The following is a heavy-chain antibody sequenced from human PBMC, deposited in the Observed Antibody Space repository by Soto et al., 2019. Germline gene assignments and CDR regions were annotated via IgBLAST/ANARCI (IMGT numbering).Heavy chain of an antibody. Sequence: ASVKVSCKASGYTFTSYGISWVRQAPGQGLEWMGWISAYNGNTNYAQKLQGRVTMTTDTSTSTAYMELRSLRSDDTAVYYCERDRRGGYYDFWRWYSDFDYWGKGTLGTASS. V-gene: IGHV1-18*04. CDR1: GYTFTSYG. CDR2: ISAYNGNT. J-gene: IGHJ4*02. D-gene: IGHD3-3*01. CDR3: ERDRRGGYYDFWRWYSDFDY.